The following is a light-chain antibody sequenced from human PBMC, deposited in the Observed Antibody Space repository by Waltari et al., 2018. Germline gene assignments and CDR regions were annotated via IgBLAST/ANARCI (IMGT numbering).Light chain of an antibody. V-gene: IGKV3-20*01. CDR2: GAS. J-gene: IGKJ1*01. CDR3: QQYGSSQWT. CDR1: QSVSSGY. Sequence: EIVLTQSPGTLSLSPGERATLSCRASQSVSSGYLAWYQQKPGQASRLLIYGASSRATGIPDRFSGSGSGTDFTLTISRLEPEDFAVYYCQQYGSSQWTFGQGTKVEIK.